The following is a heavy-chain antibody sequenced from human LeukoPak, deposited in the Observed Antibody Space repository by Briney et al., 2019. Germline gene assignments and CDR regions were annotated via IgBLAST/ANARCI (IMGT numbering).Heavy chain of an antibody. D-gene: IGHD3-9*01. Sequence: SETLSLTCTVSGGSISSYYRSWIRQPPGKGLEWIGYIYYSGSTNYNPSLKSRVTISVDTSKNQFSPKLSSVTAADTAVYYCATHILTGYYDAFDIWGQGTMVTVSS. J-gene: IGHJ3*02. CDR1: GGSISSYY. CDR2: IYYSGST. V-gene: IGHV4-59*01. CDR3: ATHILTGYYDAFDI.